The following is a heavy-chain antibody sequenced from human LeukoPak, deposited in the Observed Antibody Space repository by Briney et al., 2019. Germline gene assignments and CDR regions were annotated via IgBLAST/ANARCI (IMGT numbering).Heavy chain of an antibody. CDR1: GGSFSGYY. Sequence: SETLSLTCAVYGGSFSGYYWSWIRQPPGKGLEWIGEINHSGSINYNPSLKSRVTISVDTSKNQFSLKLSSVTAADTAVYYCARGSVWALDYWGQGTLVTVSS. CDR3: ARGSVWALDY. CDR2: INHSGSI. J-gene: IGHJ4*02. V-gene: IGHV4-34*01. D-gene: IGHD7-27*01.